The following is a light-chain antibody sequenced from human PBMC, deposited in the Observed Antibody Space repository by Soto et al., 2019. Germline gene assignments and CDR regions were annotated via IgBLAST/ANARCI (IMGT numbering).Light chain of an antibody. CDR3: QQYSISPWT. J-gene: IGKJ1*01. CDR1: QTVTSNF. Sequence: EIVLTQSPGTLYLSPGERATLSCRASQTVTSNFLAWYQHRLGQPPRLLIYQAIVRAAGIPGRFSGSGSGTDFTLTISRLEPEDFAVYHCQQYSISPWTFGQGTKVEI. CDR2: QAI. V-gene: IGKV3-20*01.